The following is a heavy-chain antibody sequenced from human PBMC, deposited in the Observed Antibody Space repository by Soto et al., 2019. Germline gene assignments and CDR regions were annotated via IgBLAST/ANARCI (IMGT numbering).Heavy chain of an antibody. V-gene: IGHV1-3*01. CDR2: IHAGEGKT. D-gene: IGHD3-3*01. Sequence: QVQLVQSGDEVRKPGASVKVSCKASGYPFTNYGIHWVRQAPGQGLEWMGWIHAGEGKTRYAQKFQGRVTITSDQSANTAYMELSSLKSEDTAVYYCARVLRCLTIVGVAHPGYYWGQGTLVTVSS. J-gene: IGHJ4*02. CDR1: GYPFTNYG. CDR3: ARVLRCLTIVGVAHPGYY.